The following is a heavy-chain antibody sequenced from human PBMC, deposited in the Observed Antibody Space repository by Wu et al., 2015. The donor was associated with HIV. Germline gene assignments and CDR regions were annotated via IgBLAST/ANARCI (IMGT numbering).Heavy chain of an antibody. V-gene: IGHV1-18*01. CDR1: GYTFTSYG. D-gene: IGHD3-3*01. J-gene: IGHJ4*02. CDR2: ISDYERNI. CDR3: ARVKGGVAISG. Sequence: QVQLVQSGAEVKKPGASVKVSCKASGYTFTSYGISWVRQAPGQGLEWMGWISDYERNIHYGQKFRGRLTLTADTVTSTAFMDLRNLRSDDTAIYFCARVKGGVAISGWGQGTLVTVSS.